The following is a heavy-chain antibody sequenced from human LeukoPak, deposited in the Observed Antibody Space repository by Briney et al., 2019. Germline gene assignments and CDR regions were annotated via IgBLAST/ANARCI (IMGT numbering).Heavy chain of an antibody. CDR2: IYHSGST. CDR1: GGSISSSNW. CDR3: ARTYGATVTIGGTNWFDP. V-gene: IGHV4-4*02. Sequence: SETLSLTCAVSGGSISSSNWWSWVRQPPGKGLEWIGEIYHSGSTNYNPSLKSRVTISVDKSKNQFSLKLSSVTAADTAVYYCARTYGATVTIGGTNWFDPWGQGTLVTVSS. D-gene: IGHD4-17*01. J-gene: IGHJ5*02.